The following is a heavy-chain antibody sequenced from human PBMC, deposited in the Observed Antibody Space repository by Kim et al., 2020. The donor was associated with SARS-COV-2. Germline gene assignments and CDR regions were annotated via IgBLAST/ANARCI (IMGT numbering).Heavy chain of an antibody. J-gene: IGHJ6*02. Sequence: GGSLRLSCAASGFTFWGYTMNWVRQAPGKGLEWVSLFYGGADATIYADSVKGRFTISRDNSKSTLYLQMTTLRVEDTAVYYCVKGTGLIRPSDSAYNLDVWGQGTTVIVSS. CDR1: GFTFWGYT. CDR2: FYGGADAT. V-gene: IGHV3-23*03. D-gene: IGHD1-1*01. CDR3: VKGTGLIRPSDSAYNLDV.